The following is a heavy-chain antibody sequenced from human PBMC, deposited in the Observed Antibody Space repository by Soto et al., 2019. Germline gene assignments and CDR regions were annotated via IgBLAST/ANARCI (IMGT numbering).Heavy chain of an antibody. Sequence: EVQLVESGGGLVQPGRSLRLSCAASGFTFDDYAMHWVRQAPGKGLEWVSGISWNSGRIDYADSVKGRFTIPRDNAKKSLYLQMNSLRADDTALYYCAKDMREGSPRFYTAMDVWGQGTTVTVSS. CDR2: ISWNSGRI. CDR3: AKDMREGSPRFYTAMDV. J-gene: IGHJ6*02. V-gene: IGHV3-9*01. D-gene: IGHD3-3*01. CDR1: GFTFDDYA.